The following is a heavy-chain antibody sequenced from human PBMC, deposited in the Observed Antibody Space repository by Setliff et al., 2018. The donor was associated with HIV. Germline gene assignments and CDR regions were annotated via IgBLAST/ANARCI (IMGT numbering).Heavy chain of an antibody. CDR2: IKSTGADGPT. V-gene: IGHV3-15*01. D-gene: IGHD3-22*01. CDR3: ITHYYDSSGFSPNYFDS. CDR1: GFTFRNAW. Sequence: GESLKISCAASGFTFRNAWMSWVRQAPGKGLEWVGRIKSTGADGPTDYAAPMKGRFTISRDDSKNMVSLQMNSLKTEDTAVYYCITHYYDSSGFSPNYFDSWGQGTLVTVSS. J-gene: IGHJ4*02.